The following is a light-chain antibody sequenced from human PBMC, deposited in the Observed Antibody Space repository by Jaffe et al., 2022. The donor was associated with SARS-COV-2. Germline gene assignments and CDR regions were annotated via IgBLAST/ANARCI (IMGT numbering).Light chain of an antibody. Sequence: DIQMTQSPSSVSASIGDRVTITCRASQSVSTWLTWYQQKPGEAPKLLIYGASSLQIGVPSRFSGSGSGTEFALTINSLQAEDSATYFCQQALSFPITFGQGTRLDIK. CDR3: QQALSFPIT. CDR2: GAS. V-gene: IGKV1-12*01. J-gene: IGKJ5*01. CDR1: QSVSTW.